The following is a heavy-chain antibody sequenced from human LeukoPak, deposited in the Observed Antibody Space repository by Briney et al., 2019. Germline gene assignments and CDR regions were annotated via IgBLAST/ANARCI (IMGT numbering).Heavy chain of an antibody. CDR2: IYTSGST. CDR3: AREEERPTALVLFDY. D-gene: IGHD1-1*01. CDR1: GGSFSDYY. V-gene: IGHV4-4*07. Sequence: SETLSLTCTVSGGSFSDYYWSWIRQPAGKGLEWIGRIYTSGSTNYNPSLKSRVTMSLDMSKNQFSLKLNSVTAADTAVYYCAREEERPTALVLFDYWGQGTLVTVSS. J-gene: IGHJ4*02.